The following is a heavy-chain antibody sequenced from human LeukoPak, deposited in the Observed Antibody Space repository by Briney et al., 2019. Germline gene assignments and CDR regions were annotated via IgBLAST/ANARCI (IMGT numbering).Heavy chain of an antibody. CDR1: GFTFSSYA. Sequence: GGSLRLSWAASGFTFSSYAMSWVRQAPGKGLEWVSAISGSGGSTYYADSVKGRFTISRDNSKNTLYLQMNSLRAEDTAVYYCAKDSSGWRDLDYWGQGTLVTVSS. CDR3: AKDSSGWRDLDY. CDR2: ISGSGGST. V-gene: IGHV3-23*01. J-gene: IGHJ4*02. D-gene: IGHD6-19*01.